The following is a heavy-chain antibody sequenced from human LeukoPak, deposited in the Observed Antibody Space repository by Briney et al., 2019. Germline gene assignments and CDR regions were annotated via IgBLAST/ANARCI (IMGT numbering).Heavy chain of an antibody. CDR1: GGTFSSYA. V-gene: IGHV1-69*04. CDR2: IIPILGIA. D-gene: IGHD3-22*01. J-gene: IGHJ4*02. Sequence: ASVKVPCKASGGTFSSYAISWVRQAPGQGLEWMGRIIPILGIANYAQKFQGRVTITADKSTSTAYMELSSLRSEDTAVYYCARDRYYDSSGYYYGRFDYWGQGTLVTVSS. CDR3: ARDRYYDSSGYYYGRFDY.